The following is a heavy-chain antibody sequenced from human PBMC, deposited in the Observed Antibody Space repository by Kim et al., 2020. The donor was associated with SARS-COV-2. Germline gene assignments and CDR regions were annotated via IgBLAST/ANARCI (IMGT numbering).Heavy chain of an antibody. Sequence: GASVKVRFTISRDNSKNTLYLQMRSLRAEDPAVYYCATAPYSSAWYYFDSWGQGTLVTVSS. CDR3: ATAPYSSAWYYFDS. D-gene: IGHD6-13*01. J-gene: IGHJ4*02. V-gene: IGHV3-23*01.